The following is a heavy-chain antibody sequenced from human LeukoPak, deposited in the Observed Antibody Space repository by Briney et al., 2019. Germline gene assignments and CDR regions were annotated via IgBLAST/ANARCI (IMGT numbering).Heavy chain of an antibody. CDR1: GFSFSRYA. J-gene: IGHJ3*01. D-gene: IGHD3-10*01. CDR2: ISDSGAIT. CDR3: ARGGLGGEALEV. V-gene: IGHV3-23*01. Sequence: GGSLRLSCAASGFSFSRYAMSWVRQAPGKGLEWVSTISDSGAITYYADSVKGRFTISRDNSKNTLFLQLNSLRPEDTALYYCARGGLGGEALEVWGQGTMVTVSS.